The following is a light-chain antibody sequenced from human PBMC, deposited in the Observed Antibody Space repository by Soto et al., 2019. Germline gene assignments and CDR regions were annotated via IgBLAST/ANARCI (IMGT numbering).Light chain of an antibody. V-gene: IGLV4-60*02. J-gene: IGLJ3*02. CDR2: LEASGGY. Sequence: HLVLTQSSSASASLGSSVKLTCTLSSGHSSYIIAWHQQQPGKAPRYLMKLEASGGYDKGSGVPDRFSGSSSGADRYLTISNLQFEDEADYFCETWDTNTWVFGGGTKLTVL. CDR3: ETWDTNTWV. CDR1: SGHSSYI.